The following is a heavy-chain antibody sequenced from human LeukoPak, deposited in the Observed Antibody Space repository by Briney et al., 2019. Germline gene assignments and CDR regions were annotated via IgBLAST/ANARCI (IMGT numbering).Heavy chain of an antibody. D-gene: IGHD6-13*01. J-gene: IGHJ3*02. CDR1: GYTLTGYY. CDR2: INPNSGGT. Sequence: GALVKVSCKASGYTLTGYYMNWVRQSPGHRLEWMGRINPNSGGTNYAQKFQGTVTMTRDTSISTAYMDLSRRRSDDTAVYYCARQAAAGANDTFDIWGQGTIVTVSS. V-gene: IGHV1-2*02. CDR3: ARQAAAGANDTFDI.